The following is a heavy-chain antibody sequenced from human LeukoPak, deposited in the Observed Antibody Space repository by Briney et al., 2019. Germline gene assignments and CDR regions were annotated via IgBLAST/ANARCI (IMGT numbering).Heavy chain of an antibody. D-gene: IGHD2-15*01. CDR3: ARALSCLRLYYFDS. CDR2: INPNSGGT. Sequence: ASVKVSCTASGYIFTGSYIHWVRQAPGQGLEWMGWINPNSGGTNRAQKFQGRVTLTGDTSTNTAYMELIRLNSNDTAVYYCARALSCLRLYYFDSWGQATLVTVSS. J-gene: IGHJ4*02. CDR1: GYIFTGSY. V-gene: IGHV1-2*02.